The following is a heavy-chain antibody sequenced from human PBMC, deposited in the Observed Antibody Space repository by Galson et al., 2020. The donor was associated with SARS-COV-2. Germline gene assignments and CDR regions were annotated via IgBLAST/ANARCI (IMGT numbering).Heavy chain of an antibody. V-gene: IGHV5-51*01. CDR3: AKGVRPTAKYYYDY. D-gene: IGHD5-12*01. CDR1: RYSFTNYW. J-gene: IGHJ4*02. CDR2: IYPGDSDT. Sequence: GESLKISCTGYRYSFTNYWIGWVRQMPGKGLELMGIIYPGDSDTTYSPSFQGQVTISADKSINTAYLQWSTLKAADSAVYYCAKGVRPTAKYYYDYWGQGTLVTVSS.